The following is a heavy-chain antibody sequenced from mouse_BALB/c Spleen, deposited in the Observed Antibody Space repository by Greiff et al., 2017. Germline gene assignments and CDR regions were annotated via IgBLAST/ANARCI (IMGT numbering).Heavy chain of an antibody. CDR3: TRDYRYDDGYAMDD. V-gene: IGHV1-69*02. D-gene: IGHD2-14*01. CDR2: IYPSDSYT. Sequence: QVQLQQPGAELVRPGASVKLSCKASGYTFTSYWINWVKQRPGQGLEWIGNIYPSDSYTNYNQKFKDKATLTVDKSSSTAYMQLSSPTSEDSAVYYCTRDYRYDDGYAMDDWGQGTSVTVSS. J-gene: IGHJ4*01. CDR1: GYTFTSYW.